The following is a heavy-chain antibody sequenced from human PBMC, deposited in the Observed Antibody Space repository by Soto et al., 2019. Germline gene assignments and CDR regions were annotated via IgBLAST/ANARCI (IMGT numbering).Heavy chain of an antibody. D-gene: IGHD2-21*02. V-gene: IGHV3-7*05. CDR2: IKQDGSEK. Sequence: GGAPRLSRAAPGFSLSMRGVTGVRPAPGERTGGGGHIKQDGSEKDYVDSVKGRFTISRDNAKNSLYLQMNSLRVEDTALYYCARTFGGDCSGDGCPSRYRQFDQWGQGTLVTVSS. CDR1: GFSLSMRG. J-gene: IGHJ4*02. CDR3: ARTFGGDCSGDGCPSRYRQFDQ.